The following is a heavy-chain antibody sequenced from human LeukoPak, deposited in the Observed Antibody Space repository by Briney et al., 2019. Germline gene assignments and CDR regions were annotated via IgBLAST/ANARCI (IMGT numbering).Heavy chain of an antibody. CDR3: ARGGGYSYGPTVAYYYGMDV. D-gene: IGHD5-18*01. CDR2: MNPNSGNT. Sequence: ASVKLSCKASGYTSTSYDINWVRQATGQGLEWMGWMNPNSGNTGYAQKFQGRVTMTRNTSISTAYMELSSLRSEDTAVYYCARGGGYSYGPTVAYYYGMDVWGQGTTVTVSS. V-gene: IGHV1-8*01. J-gene: IGHJ6*02. CDR1: GYTSTSYD.